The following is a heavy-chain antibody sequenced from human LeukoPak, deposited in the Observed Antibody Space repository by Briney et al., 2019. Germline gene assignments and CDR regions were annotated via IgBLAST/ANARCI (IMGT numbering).Heavy chain of an antibody. V-gene: IGHV4-38-2*02. J-gene: IGHJ4*02. CDR2: IHHSGTT. D-gene: IGHD3-10*01. CDR3: ASSTGY. CDR1: GFSIITTYY. Sequence: SETLSLTCTASGFSIITTYYWAWIRQPPGKGLECIGNIHHSGTTYYNPSLMSRLTMSVDTSKKHFSLKLTSVTAADTAVYYCASSTGYWGQGTLVTVSS.